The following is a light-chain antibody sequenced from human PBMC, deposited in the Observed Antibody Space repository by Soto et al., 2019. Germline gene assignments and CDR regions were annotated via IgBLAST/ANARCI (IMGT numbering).Light chain of an antibody. CDR2: SAS. Sequence: GDRVTITCRASQSISSWLAWYQQKPGKAPKLLIYSASTLQSGVPSRFSGSGSGTDFTLTISRLQPEDYALYYCQQYGPSLITFGQGTRLEIK. CDR3: QQYGPSLIT. V-gene: IGKV1-5*01. CDR1: QSISSW. J-gene: IGKJ5*01.